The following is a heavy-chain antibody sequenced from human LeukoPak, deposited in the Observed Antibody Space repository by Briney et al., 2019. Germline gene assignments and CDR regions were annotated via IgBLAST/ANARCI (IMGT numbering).Heavy chain of an antibody. Sequence: GGSLRLSCAASGFTFSIYSMNWVRQAPGKGLEWVSSISSSSSYIYYADSVKGRFTISRDNAKNSLYLKMNSLRAENTAVYYCASDTITGGIFDYWGQGTLVTVSS. CDR3: ASDTITGGIFDY. V-gene: IGHV3-21*01. CDR2: ISSSSSYI. CDR1: GFTFSIYS. J-gene: IGHJ4*02. D-gene: IGHD5-12*01.